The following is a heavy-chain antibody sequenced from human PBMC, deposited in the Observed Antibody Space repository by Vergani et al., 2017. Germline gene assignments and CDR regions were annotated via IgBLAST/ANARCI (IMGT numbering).Heavy chain of an antibody. CDR1: GFSFISHA. CDR2: ISNDGSKK. CDR3: AKAGSVTSGSLQYNFYMDV. J-gene: IGHJ6*03. V-gene: IGHV3-30*18. Sequence: QVQLAESGGGRFQPGRSLRLSCAASGFSFISHAIHWVRQAPGKGLEWVAVISNDGSKKYYADSVKGRFTISRDNSNITLDLQMNSLRTQDTAVYYCAKAGSVTSGSLQYNFYMDVWGKGTTVTVS. D-gene: IGHD3-10*01.